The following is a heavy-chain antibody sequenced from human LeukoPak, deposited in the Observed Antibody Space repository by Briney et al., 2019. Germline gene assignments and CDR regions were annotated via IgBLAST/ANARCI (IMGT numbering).Heavy chain of an antibody. D-gene: IGHD2-21*01. J-gene: IGHJ4*02. CDR1: GVSITNYF. CDR3: ARQNCGGDCALTVNVLFDY. CDR2: ISYSGST. V-gene: IGHV4-59*08. Sequence: SETLSLTCTVSGVSITNYFWSWIRQPPGKGLEWIGYISYSGSTTYNPSLKSRVTISVDMSKNQFSLKLSSVTAADTAVYYCARQNCGGDCALTVNVLFDYWGQGTLVTVSS.